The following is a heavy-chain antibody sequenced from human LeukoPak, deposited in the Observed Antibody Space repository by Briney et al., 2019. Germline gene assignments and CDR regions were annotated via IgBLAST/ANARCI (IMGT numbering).Heavy chain of an antibody. J-gene: IGHJ4*02. Sequence: PSETLSLTCAVYGESLSGYYWTWIRQPPGKGLEWIGETNHSGNTNYNPSLKSRVTISVDTSKNQFSLKLTSVTAADTAVYYCARGQWLDNSWGQGTLVTVSS. D-gene: IGHD6-19*01. CDR2: TNHSGNT. CDR3: ARGQWLDNS. CDR1: GESLSGYY. V-gene: IGHV4-34*01.